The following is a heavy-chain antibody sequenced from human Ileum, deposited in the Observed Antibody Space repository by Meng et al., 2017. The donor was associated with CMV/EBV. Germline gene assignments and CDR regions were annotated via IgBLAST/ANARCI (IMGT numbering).Heavy chain of an antibody. CDR3: AREESVGIAVTGTFDY. J-gene: IGHJ4*02. D-gene: IGHD6-19*01. CDR1: GDSISSNF. CDR2: IYSSGST. V-gene: IGHV4-4*07. Sequence: QGQLKESGLGLGKPSETLSLTCTVSGDSISSNFWSWIRQPAGKGLEWIGRIYSSGSTFYNPSLNSRVTMSVDTSKNQLSLSLASVTAADTAIYFCAREESVGIAVTGTFDYWGQGILVTVSS.